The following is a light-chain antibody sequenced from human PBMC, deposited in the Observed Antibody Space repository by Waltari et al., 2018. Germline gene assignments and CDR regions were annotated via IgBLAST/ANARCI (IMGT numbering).Light chain of an antibody. J-gene: IGKJ4*01. Sequence: EIVMTQSPATLSVSPGERATLSCRASQSVSSNLAWYQQKAGQAPRLLIYGAATSATGIAARFSGSGSETEFTLPISSLQSEDFAVYYCQQYSNWPPLTFGGGTKVEIK. CDR2: GAA. CDR3: QQYSNWPPLT. V-gene: IGKV3-15*01. CDR1: QSVSSN.